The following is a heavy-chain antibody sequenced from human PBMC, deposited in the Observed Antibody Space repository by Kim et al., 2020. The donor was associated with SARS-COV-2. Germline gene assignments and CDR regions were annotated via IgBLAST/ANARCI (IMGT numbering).Heavy chain of an antibody. J-gene: IGHJ3*02. Sequence: GGSLRLSCAASGFTFSSYWMSWVRQAPGKGLEWVANIKQDGSEKYYVDSVKGRFTISRDNAKNSLYLQMNSLRAEDTAVYYCARDVYSSSWYVAGNDAFDIWGQGTMVTVSS. CDR1: GFTFSSYW. CDR2: IKQDGSEK. CDR3: ARDVYSSSWYVAGNDAFDI. V-gene: IGHV3-7*03. D-gene: IGHD6-13*01.